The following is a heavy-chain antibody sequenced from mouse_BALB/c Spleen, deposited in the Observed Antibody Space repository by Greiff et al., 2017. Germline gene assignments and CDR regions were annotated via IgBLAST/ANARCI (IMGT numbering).Heavy chain of an antibody. V-gene: IGHV14-3*02. Sequence: VTLKVSGAELVKPGASVKLSCTASGFNIKDTYMHWVKQRPEQGLEWIGRIDPANGNTKYDPKFQGKATITADTSSNTAYLQLSSLTSEDTAVYYCARGNYDYPFAYWGQGTLVTVSA. CDR1: GFNIKDTY. J-gene: IGHJ3*01. CDR3: ARGNYDYPFAY. CDR2: IDPANGNT. D-gene: IGHD2-4*01.